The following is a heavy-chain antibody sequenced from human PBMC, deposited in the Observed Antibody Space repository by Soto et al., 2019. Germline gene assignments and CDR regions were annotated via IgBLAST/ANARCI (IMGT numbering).Heavy chain of an antibody. D-gene: IGHD5-18*01. V-gene: IGHV1-69*13. CDR1: GGTFSSYA. J-gene: IGHJ6*02. CDR2: IIPIFGTA. Sequence: ASVKVSCKASGGTFSSYAIIWVRQAPGQGLEWMGGIIPIFGTANYAQKFQGRVTITADESTSTAYMELSSLRSEDTAVYYCASGYSYGLDYYYGMDVWGQGTTVTVSS. CDR3: ASGYSYGLDYYYGMDV.